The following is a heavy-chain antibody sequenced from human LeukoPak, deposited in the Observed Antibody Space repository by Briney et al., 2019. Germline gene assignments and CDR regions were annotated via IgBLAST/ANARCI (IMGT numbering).Heavy chain of an antibody. V-gene: IGHV3-23*01. D-gene: IGHD6-19*01. CDR3: AKDLSYSSGSSDY. J-gene: IGHJ4*02. CDR1: GFTFSTFA. Sequence: GGSLRLSCTASGFTFSTFAMTWVRQAPGKGLEWVSTISSAGDNTYSADSVKGRITFSRDNSKNTLSLQMSSLRADDTAVYYCAKDLSYSSGSSDYWGQGTLVTVSS. CDR2: ISSAGDNT.